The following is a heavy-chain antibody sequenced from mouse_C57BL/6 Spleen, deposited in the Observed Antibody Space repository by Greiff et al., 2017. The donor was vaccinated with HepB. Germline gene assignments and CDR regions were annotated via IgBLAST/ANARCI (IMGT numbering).Heavy chain of an antibody. D-gene: IGHD4-1*01. CDR1: GYTFTSYW. V-gene: IGHV1-64*01. CDR2: IHPNSGST. Sequence: VQLQQPGAELVKPGASVKLSCKASGYTFTSYWMHWVKQRPGQGLEWIGMIHPNSGSTNYNEKFKSKATLSVDKSSSTAYMQLSSLTSEDSAVYYCARGGTGYYFDYWGQGTTLTVSS. CDR3: ARGGTGYYFDY. J-gene: IGHJ2*01.